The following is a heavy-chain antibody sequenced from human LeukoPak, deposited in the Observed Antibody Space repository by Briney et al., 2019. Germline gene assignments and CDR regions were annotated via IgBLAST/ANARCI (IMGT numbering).Heavy chain of an antibody. J-gene: IGHJ4*02. CDR3: GKAIYGRGYADY. Sequence: QRGGSLRLSCAPSGYTFDKYAMHWVRHAPEKGVEGVALISGDGGTTCSATSATGRFPISRDNSKNTLCHQMTSLHTAERALYHCGKAIYGRGYADYWGQGTLVTVSS. CDR2: ISGDGGTT. D-gene: IGHD2-2*01. V-gene: IGHV3-43*02. CDR1: GYTFDKYA.